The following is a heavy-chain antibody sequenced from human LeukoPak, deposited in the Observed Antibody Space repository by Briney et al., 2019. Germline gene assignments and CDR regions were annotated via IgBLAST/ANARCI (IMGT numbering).Heavy chain of an antibody. J-gene: IGHJ5*02. Sequence: GTSLRLSCAVSGFTFNSNGMHWVRQAPGKGLEGVALIWYDGSNKYYADSVKGRFTISRGNSKNTLYLQMNSLRAEDTAVYYCARDGTWFGMKDNWFDPWGQGTLVTVSS. V-gene: IGHV3-30*12. D-gene: IGHD3-10*01. CDR2: IWYDGSNK. CDR1: GFTFNSNG. CDR3: ARDGTWFGMKDNWFDP.